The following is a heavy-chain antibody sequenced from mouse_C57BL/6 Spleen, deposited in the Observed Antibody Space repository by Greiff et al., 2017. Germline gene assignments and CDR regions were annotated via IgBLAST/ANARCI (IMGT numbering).Heavy chain of an antibody. V-gene: IGHV1-64*01. CDR2: IHPNSGST. D-gene: IGHD3-3*01. Sequence: QVQLQQPGAELVKPGASVKLSCKASGYTFTSYWMHWVKQRPGQGLEWIGMIHPNSGSTNYNEKFKSKATLTVDKSSSTAYMQLSSLTSEDSAVYYCAREGGRWYFDVWGTGTTVTVSS. CDR1: GYTFTSYW. CDR3: AREGGRWYFDV. J-gene: IGHJ1*03.